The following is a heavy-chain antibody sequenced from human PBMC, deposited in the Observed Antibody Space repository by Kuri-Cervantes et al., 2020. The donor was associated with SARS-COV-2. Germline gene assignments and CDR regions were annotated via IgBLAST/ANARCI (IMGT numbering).Heavy chain of an antibody. CDR2: INHSGST. D-gene: IGHD3-22*01. V-gene: IGHV4-34*01. J-gene: IGHJ6*02. CDR3: ARTIGYYDSSGYYNYYYGMDV. CDR1: GGSISSYY. Sequence: SETLSLTCTVSGGSISSYYWSWIRQPPGKGLEWIGEINHSGSTNYNPSLKSRVTISVDTSKNQFSLKLSSVTAADTAVYYCARTIGYYDSSGYYNYYYGMDVWGQGTTVTVSS.